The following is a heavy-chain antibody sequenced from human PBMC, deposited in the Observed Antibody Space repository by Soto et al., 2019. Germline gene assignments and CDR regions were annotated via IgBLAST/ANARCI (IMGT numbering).Heavy chain of an antibody. CDR1: GFTFSSYG. D-gene: IGHD4-17*01. CDR2: IWYDGSNK. J-gene: IGHJ3*02. Sequence: GGSLRLSCAASGFTFSSYGMHWVRQAPGKGLEWVAVIWYDGSNKYYADSVKGRFTISRDNSKNTLYLQMNSLRAEDTAVYYCARGDYGGRGGAFDIWGQGTMVTVSS. V-gene: IGHV3-33*01. CDR3: ARGDYGGRGGAFDI.